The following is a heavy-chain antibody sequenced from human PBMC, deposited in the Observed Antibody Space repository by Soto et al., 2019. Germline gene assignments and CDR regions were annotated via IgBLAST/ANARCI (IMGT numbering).Heavy chain of an antibody. CDR3: ARGGGHSSSWYNYYYGMDV. Sequence: PSETLSLTCAVYGWSFSGYYWSLVRQPPGKGLEWIGEINHSGSTNYNPSLKSRVTISVDTSKNQFSLKLSSVTAADTAVYYCARGGGHSSSWYNYYYGMDVWGQGTTVTVSS. J-gene: IGHJ6*02. V-gene: IGHV4-34*01. CDR2: INHSGST. CDR1: GWSFSGYY. D-gene: IGHD6-13*01.